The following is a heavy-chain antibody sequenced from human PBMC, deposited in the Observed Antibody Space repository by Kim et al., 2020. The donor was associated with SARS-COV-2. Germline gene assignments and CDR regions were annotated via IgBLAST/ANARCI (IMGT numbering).Heavy chain of an antibody. CDR2: ISWNSGSI. J-gene: IGHJ6*02. CDR3: AKDITGVLGDYVWGSYRRGGMDV. V-gene: IGHV3-9*01. CDR1: GFTFDDYA. D-gene: IGHD3-16*01. Sequence: GGSLRLSCAASGFTFDDYAMHWVRQAPGKGLEWVSGISWNSGSIGYADSVKGRFTISRDNAKNSLYLQMNSLRAEDTALYYCAKDITGVLGDYVWGSYRRGGMDVWGQGTTVTVSS.